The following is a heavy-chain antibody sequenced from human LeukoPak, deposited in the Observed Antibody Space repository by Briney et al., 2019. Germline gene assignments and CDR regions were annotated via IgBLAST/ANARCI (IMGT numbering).Heavy chain of an antibody. CDR2: ISSSSSYI. V-gene: IGHV3-21*01. Sequence: ETLSLTCAVYGGSFSGYYWSWIRQPPGKGLEWVSSISSSSSYIYYADSVKGRFTISGDNAKNSLYLQMNSLRAEDTAVYYCAEWDSMDVWGQGTTVTVSS. CDR3: AEWDSMDV. D-gene: IGHD1-26*01. CDR1: GGSFSGYY. J-gene: IGHJ6*02.